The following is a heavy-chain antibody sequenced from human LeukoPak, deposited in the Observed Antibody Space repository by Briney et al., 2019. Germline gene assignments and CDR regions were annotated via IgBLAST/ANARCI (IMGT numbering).Heavy chain of an antibody. CDR3: ARDPPESLMITFGGAPDY. CDR2: IYHSGST. CDR1: GGSISSYY. Sequence: SSETLSLTCTVSGGSISSYYWGWIRQPPGKGLEWIGSIYHSGSTYYNPSLKSRVTISVDTSKNQFSLKLSSVTAADTAVYYCARDPPESLMITFGGAPDYWGQGTLVTASS. V-gene: IGHV4-38-2*02. D-gene: IGHD3-16*01. J-gene: IGHJ4*02.